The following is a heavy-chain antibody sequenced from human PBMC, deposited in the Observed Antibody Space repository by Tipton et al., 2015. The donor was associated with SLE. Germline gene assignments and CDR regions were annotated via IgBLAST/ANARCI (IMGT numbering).Heavy chain of an antibody. CDR3: ASYYDFWRVQVFDV. Sequence: TLSLTCTVSGVSFTSSSYYWGWIRQPPGKGLEWIGNIDFSGGTNYNPTLKSRVTISVDTSKRQFSLKLRSVTAADTAVYYCASYYDFWRVQVFDVWGRGAKVTVSS. CDR1: GVSFTSSSYY. V-gene: IGHV4-39*07. CDR2: IDFSGGT. D-gene: IGHD3-3*01. J-gene: IGHJ3*01.